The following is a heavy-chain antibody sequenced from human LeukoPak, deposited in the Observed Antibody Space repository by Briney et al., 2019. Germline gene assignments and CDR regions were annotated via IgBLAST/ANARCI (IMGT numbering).Heavy chain of an antibody. V-gene: IGHV4-34*01. D-gene: IGHD3-16*01. CDR2: INHSGST. J-gene: IGHJ4*02. CDR3: ASLPGPGARRLGDY. CDR1: GGSFSGYY. Sequence: KPSETLSLTCAVYGGSFSGYYWSWIRQPPGKGLEWIGEINHSGSTNYNPSLKSRVTVSVDTSKNQFSLKLSSVTAADTAVYYCASLPGPGARRLGDYWGQGTLVTVSS.